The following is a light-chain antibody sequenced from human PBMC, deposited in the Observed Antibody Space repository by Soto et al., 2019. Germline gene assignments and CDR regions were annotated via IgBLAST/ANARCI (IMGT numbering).Light chain of an antibody. CDR1: ISDVSGYNF. CDR2: DVS. Sequence: QSVLTQPASVSGSPGQSITISCTGTISDVSGYNFVSWYQQYPGKAPKLMIYDVSNRPSGVSNRFSGSKSGNTASLTISGLQAEDEADYYCSSYTSSNTYDFGAGTKLTVL. CDR3: SSYTSSNTYD. J-gene: IGLJ1*01. V-gene: IGLV2-14*03.